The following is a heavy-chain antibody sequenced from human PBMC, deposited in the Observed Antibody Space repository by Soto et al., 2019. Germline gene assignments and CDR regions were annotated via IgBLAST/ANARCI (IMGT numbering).Heavy chain of an antibody. Sequence: SETLSLTCAVYGGSFSGYYWSWIRQPPGKGLEWIGEINHSGSTNYNPSLKSRVTISVDTSKNQFSLKLSSVTAADTAVYYCSIFTYDCWSGYGPGIDYWGQGTLVTVSS. CDR2: INHSGST. CDR1: GGSFSGYY. J-gene: IGHJ4*02. V-gene: IGHV4-34*01. D-gene: IGHD3-3*01. CDR3: SIFTYDCWSGYGPGIDY.